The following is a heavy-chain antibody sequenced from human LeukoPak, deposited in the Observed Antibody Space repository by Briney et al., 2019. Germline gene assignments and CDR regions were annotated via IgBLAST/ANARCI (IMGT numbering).Heavy chain of an antibody. CDR3: ARQHVDSSGYYHVSYFQH. V-gene: IGHV1-46*01. Sequence: ASVKVSCKASGYTFTSYYMHWVRQAPGQGLEWMGIINPSGGSSSYAQKFQGRVTMTRDTSTSTVYMELSSLRSEDTAVYYCARQHVDSSGYYHVSYFQHWGQGTLVTVSS. J-gene: IGHJ1*01. CDR2: INPSGGSS. D-gene: IGHD3-22*01. CDR1: GYTFTSYY.